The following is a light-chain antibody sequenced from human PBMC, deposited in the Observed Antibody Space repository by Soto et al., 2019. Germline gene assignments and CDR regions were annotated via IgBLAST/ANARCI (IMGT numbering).Light chain of an antibody. V-gene: IGLV2-14*03. CDR1: SSDVGGYNY. CDR2: DVT. J-gene: IGLJ1*01. Sequence: QLVLTQPASVSGSPGQSITISCTGTSSDVGGYNYVSWYQQHPGKAPKLMIYDVTNRPSGVSNRFSGSKSGYTASLTISGLQAEDEADYYCSSYTSSSTYVFGTGTKLTVL. CDR3: SSYTSSSTYV.